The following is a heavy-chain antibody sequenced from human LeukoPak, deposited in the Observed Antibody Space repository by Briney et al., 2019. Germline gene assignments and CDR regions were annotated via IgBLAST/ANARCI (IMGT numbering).Heavy chain of an antibody. V-gene: IGHV4-4*07. CDR2: IFTSGST. CDR1: GASISSFH. J-gene: IGHJ4*02. D-gene: IGHD4-11*01. CDR3: ACDSNYTY. Sequence: PSETLSLTCTVSGASISSFHWSWIRQPAGKGLELIGRIFTSGSTDYNPSLKSRVTISVDKSRNQFSLKLTSVTAADAAVYYCACDSNYTYWGQGTLVTVSS.